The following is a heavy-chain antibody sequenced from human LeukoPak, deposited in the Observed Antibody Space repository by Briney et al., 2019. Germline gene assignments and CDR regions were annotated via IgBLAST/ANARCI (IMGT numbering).Heavy chain of an antibody. Sequence: GGSLRLSCAASGFTFSSYWMHWVRKAPGKGQVWVSRINSDGSSTSYADSVKGRFTISRDNAKNTLYLQMNSLRAEDTAVYYCVRGDRGHFDYWGQGTLVTVSS. CDR2: INSDGSST. V-gene: IGHV3-74*01. CDR1: GFTFSSYW. J-gene: IGHJ4*02. CDR3: VRGDRGHFDY. D-gene: IGHD3-10*01.